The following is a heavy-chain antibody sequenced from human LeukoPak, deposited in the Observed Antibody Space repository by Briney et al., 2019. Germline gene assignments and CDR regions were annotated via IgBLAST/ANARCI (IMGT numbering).Heavy chain of an antibody. D-gene: IGHD6-19*01. CDR1: GFTFSNYA. V-gene: IGHV3-23*01. Sequence: GGSLRLSCAASGFTFSNYAMSWVRQAPGKGLEWVSAISGSGGSSYYADSVKGRFTISRDNSKNTLYLQMNSLRAEDTAVYYCARAGPGQWLIAFWGQGTLVTVSS. J-gene: IGHJ4*02. CDR3: ARAGPGQWLIAF. CDR2: ISGSGGSS.